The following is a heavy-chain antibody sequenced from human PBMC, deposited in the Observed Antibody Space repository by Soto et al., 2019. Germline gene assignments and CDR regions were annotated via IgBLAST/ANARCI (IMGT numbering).Heavy chain of an antibody. CDR3: ARGVISHWAYFYYMDV. CDR2: INHLGSI. V-gene: IGHV4-34*01. J-gene: IGHJ6*03. Sequence: QVQLQQWGAGLLKPSETLSLTCVVSGGPLSDYFWSWIRQPPGMALEWIGEINHLGSINYNPSLKSRVTMSVDTSKNQFSLTLNSVTAADTATYYCARGVISHWAYFYYMDVWDRGTTVTVSS. CDR1: GGPLSDYF. D-gene: IGHD2-21*01.